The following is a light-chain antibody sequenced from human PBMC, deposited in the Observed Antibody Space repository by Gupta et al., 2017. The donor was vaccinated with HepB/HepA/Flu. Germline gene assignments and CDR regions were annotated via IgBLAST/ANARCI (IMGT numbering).Light chain of an antibody. CDR3: CSRGSRGIHSV. CDR1: SLRRSY. J-gene: IGLJ1*01. CDR2: AKS. Sequence: SEVTQDPVVSVALGQTVKITCRGDSLRRSYASWYQQKPGQAPLLVIDAKSDRPSGIPDRFSASSAGNTASLTITGAQAEDEADYYCCSRGSRGIHSVFGTGTKVTVL. V-gene: IGLV3-19*01.